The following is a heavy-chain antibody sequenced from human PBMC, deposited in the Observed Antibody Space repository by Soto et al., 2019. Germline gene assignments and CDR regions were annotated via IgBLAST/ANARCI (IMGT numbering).Heavy chain of an antibody. CDR1: GFTFSSYS. CDR2: ISSSSSYI. V-gene: IGHV3-21*01. D-gene: IGHD6-19*01. Sequence: LRLSCAASGFTFSSYSMNWVRQAPGKGLEWVSSISSSSSYIYYADSVKGRFTISRDNAKNSLYLQMNSLRAEDTAVYYCASGGYSTGWNRYFDYWGQGTLVTVSS. J-gene: IGHJ4*02. CDR3: ASGGYSTGWNRYFDY.